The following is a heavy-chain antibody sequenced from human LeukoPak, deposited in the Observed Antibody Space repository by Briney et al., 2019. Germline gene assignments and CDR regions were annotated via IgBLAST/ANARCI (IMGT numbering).Heavy chain of an antibody. CDR1: GGSISSSSYY. Sequence: SETLSLTCTVSGGSISSSSYYWGWIRQPPGKGLEWIGSIYYSGSTYYNPSLKSRVTISVDTSKNQSSLKLSSVTAADTAVYYCARLGYYGAKTDFDYWGQGTLVTVPS. D-gene: IGHD4-17*01. CDR3: ARLGYYGAKTDFDY. V-gene: IGHV4-39*01. J-gene: IGHJ4*02. CDR2: IYYSGST.